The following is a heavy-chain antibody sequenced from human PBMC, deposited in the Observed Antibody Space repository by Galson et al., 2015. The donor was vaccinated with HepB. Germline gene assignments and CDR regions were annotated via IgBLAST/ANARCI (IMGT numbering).Heavy chain of an antibody. J-gene: IGHJ6*03. CDR3: ARGLFSRRPHYYSLDI. Sequence: SLRLSCAASGFTFSDHYMNWIRQVPGKGLEWVSFISNSGAMTKDADSVKGRFVISRDNTKNSLYLQMNTLGVEDTAVYYCARGLFSRRPHYYSLDIWGTGTTVIVSS. V-gene: IGHV3-11*01. CDR1: GFTFSDHY. D-gene: IGHD2-2*01. CDR2: ISNSGAMT.